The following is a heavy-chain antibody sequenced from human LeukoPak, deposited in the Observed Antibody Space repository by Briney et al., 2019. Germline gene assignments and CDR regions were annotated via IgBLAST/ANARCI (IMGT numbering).Heavy chain of an antibody. V-gene: IGHV4-4*07. Sequence: PSETLSLTCTVSGGSISSYYWSWIRQPAGKGLEWIGRMHTTGRINYNPSLKSRATMSVDTSKNQCSLKLSSVTAADTAVYYCARDRYYYDSSGYSLFDYWGQGTLVTVSS. D-gene: IGHD3-22*01. J-gene: IGHJ4*02. CDR2: MHTTGRI. CDR1: GGSISSYY. CDR3: ARDRYYYDSSGYSLFDY.